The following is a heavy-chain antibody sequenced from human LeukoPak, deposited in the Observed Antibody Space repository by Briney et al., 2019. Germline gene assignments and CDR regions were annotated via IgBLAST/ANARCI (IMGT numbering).Heavy chain of an antibody. V-gene: IGHV4-59*08. CDR3: ARVGPGYSGYDYVDH. D-gene: IGHD5-12*01. CDR1: GGSISSYY. J-gene: IGHJ4*02. CDR2: IYCSGST. Sequence: SETLSLTCTVSGGSISSYYWSWIRQPPGKGLEWIGYIYCSGSTNYNPSLKSRVSISVDTSKNQCSLNLTSVTAADTAVYYCARVGPGYSGYDYVDHWGQGTLVTVSS.